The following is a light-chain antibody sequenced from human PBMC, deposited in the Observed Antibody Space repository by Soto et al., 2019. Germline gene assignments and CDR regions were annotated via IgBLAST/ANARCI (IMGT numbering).Light chain of an antibody. CDR1: SSDVGSYNL. CDR3: CSYAGTTYV. Sequence: QSALTQPASVSGSPGQSITISCTGTSSDVGSYNLVSWYQHHPGKAPRLMIYEGTKRPSGVSNRFSASKSGNTASLTISGLQAEDEADYYCCSYAGTTYVFGTGTKVTVL. J-gene: IGLJ1*01. V-gene: IGLV2-23*01. CDR2: EGT.